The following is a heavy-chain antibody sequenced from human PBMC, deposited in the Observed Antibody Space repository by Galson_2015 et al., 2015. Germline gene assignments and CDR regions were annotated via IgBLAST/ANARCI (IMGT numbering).Heavy chain of an antibody. Sequence: LTCTVSGYSISSGYYWGWIRQPPGKGLEWIGSIYHSGSTYYNPSLKSRVTISVDTSKNQFSLKLSSVTAADTAVYYCARNALDAAAGTYNWFDPWGQGTLVTVSS. CDR3: ARNALDAAAGTYNWFDP. J-gene: IGHJ5*02. CDR2: IYHSGST. D-gene: IGHD6-13*01. CDR1: GYSISSGYY. V-gene: IGHV4-38-2*02.